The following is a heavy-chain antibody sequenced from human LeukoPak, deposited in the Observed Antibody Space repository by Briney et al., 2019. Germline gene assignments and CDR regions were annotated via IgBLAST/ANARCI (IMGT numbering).Heavy chain of an antibody. CDR3: ARGFRGCCSSTSCSGCGYWFDP. CDR1: GGSISSYY. CDR2: IYYSGST. D-gene: IGHD2-2*01. Sequence: PSETLSLTCTVSGGSISSYYWSWIRQPPGKGLEWIGYIYYSGSTNYNPSLKSRVTISVDTSKNQFSLKLSSVTAADTAVYYCARGFRGCCSSTSCSGCGYWFDPWGQGTLVTVSS. V-gene: IGHV4-59*01. J-gene: IGHJ5*02.